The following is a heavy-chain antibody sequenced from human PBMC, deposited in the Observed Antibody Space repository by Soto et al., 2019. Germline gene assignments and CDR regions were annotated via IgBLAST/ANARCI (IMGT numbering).Heavy chain of an antibody. CDR1: GFTFDDYA. CDR3: AKPLVGATGLVDAFDI. CDR2: ISWNSGSI. D-gene: IGHD1-26*01. V-gene: IGHV3-9*01. Sequence: PGGSLRLSCAASGFTFDDYAMHWVRQAPGKGLEWVSGISWNSGSIGYADSVKGRFTISRDNAKNSLYLQMNSLRAEDTALYYCAKPLVGATGLVDAFDIWGQETMVTVSS. J-gene: IGHJ3*02.